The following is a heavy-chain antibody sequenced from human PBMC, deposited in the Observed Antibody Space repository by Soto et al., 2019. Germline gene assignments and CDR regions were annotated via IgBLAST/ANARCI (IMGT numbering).Heavy chain of an antibody. CDR3: ARVEEVYCSGGSCPGWFDP. CDR1: GGTFSSYT. J-gene: IGHJ5*02. D-gene: IGHD2-15*01. V-gene: IGHV1-69*02. CDR2: IIPILGIA. Sequence: QVQLVQSGAEVKKPGSSVKVSCKASGGTFSSYTISWVRQAPGQGLEWMGRIIPILGIANYAQKFQGRVTITADKSTSTAYMELSSLRSEDTAVYYCARVEEVYCSGGSCPGWFDPWGQGTLVTVSS.